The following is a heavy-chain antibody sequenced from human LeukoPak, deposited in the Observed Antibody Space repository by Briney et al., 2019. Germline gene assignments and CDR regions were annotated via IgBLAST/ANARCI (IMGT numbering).Heavy chain of an antibody. CDR2: IIPVFGAT. J-gene: IGHJ4*02. CDR1: GGTFSSYA. V-gene: IGHV1-69*13. D-gene: IGHD2-2*01. Sequence: SVKVSCKASGGTFSSYAVSWVRQAPGQGLEWMGGIIPVFGATTYAENFQDRVTITADESTGTAYMELSSLKSDDTAVYYCARVPPYCSTTTCYAPFDYWGQGTLVTVSS. CDR3: ARVPPYCSTTTCYAPFDY.